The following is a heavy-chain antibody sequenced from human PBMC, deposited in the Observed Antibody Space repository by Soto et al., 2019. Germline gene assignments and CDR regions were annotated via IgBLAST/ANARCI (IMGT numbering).Heavy chain of an antibody. Sequence: ASVKVSCKASGYTFTTYAIHWVRQAPGQRLEWMGWINTGNGNTKYSQKFQGRVTITRDTSASTAYMELSSLRSEDTAVYYCARDRDYYDFWSGYFDFWGQGALVTVSS. V-gene: IGHV1-3*04. CDR2: INTGNGNT. D-gene: IGHD3-3*01. CDR3: ARDRDYYDFWSGYFDF. J-gene: IGHJ4*02. CDR1: GYTFTTYA.